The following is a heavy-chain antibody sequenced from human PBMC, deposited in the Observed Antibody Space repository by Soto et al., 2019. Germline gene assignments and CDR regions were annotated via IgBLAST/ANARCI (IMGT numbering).Heavy chain of an antibody. Sequence: PGGSLRLSCAASGVTFSDYYMSWIRQAPGKGLEWVSYISSSGSTIYYADSVKGRFTISRDNAKNSLYLQMNSLRAEDTAVYYCARAREGYCSSTSCYGGGYYMDVWGKGTTVTVSS. CDR1: GVTFSDYY. CDR2: ISSSGSTI. J-gene: IGHJ6*03. V-gene: IGHV3-11*01. CDR3: ARAREGYCSSTSCYGGGYYMDV. D-gene: IGHD2-2*01.